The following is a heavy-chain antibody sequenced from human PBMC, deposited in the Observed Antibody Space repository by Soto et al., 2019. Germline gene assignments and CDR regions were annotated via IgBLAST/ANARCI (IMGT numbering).Heavy chain of an antibody. J-gene: IGHJ6*02. CDR2: ISSSSSYI. V-gene: IGHV3-21*01. CDR3: ARDGSAFSVVPAAIYYYYGVDV. D-gene: IGHD2-2*01. CDR1: GFTFSSYS. Sequence: KPGGSLRLSCAASGFTFSSYSMNWVRQAPGKGLEWVSSISSSSSYIYYADSVKGRFTISRDNAKNSLYLQMNSLRAEDTAVYYCARDGSAFSVVPAAIYYYYGVDVWGQGTTVTVSS.